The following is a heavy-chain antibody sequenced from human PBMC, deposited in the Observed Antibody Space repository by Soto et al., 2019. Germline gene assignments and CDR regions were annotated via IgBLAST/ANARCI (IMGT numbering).Heavy chain of an antibody. CDR2: IYYSGST. CDR3: ACIFSGGYGYGFYYYGMDV. V-gene: IGHV4-39*01. CDR1: GGSISSSSYY. D-gene: IGHD5-18*01. J-gene: IGHJ6*02. Sequence: SETLSLTCTVSGGSISSSSYYWGWIRQPPGKGLEWIGSIYYSGSTYYNPSLKSRVTISIDTSKNQFSLKLSSVTAADTGVYYCACIFSGGYGYGFYYYGMDVWGQGTTVT.